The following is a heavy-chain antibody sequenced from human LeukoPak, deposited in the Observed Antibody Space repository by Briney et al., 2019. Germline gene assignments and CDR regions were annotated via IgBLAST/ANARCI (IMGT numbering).Heavy chain of an antibody. CDR1: GFTFTSSA. CDR3: AAFVPSSSSFDY. D-gene: IGHD6-6*01. V-gene: IGHV1-58*01. Sequence: ASVKVSCKASGFTFTSSAVQWVRQARGQRLEWIGWIVVGSGNTNYAQKFQERVTITRDMSTSTAYMELSSLRSEDTAVYYCAAFVPSSSSFDYWGQGTLVTVSS. CDR2: IVVGSGNT. J-gene: IGHJ4*02.